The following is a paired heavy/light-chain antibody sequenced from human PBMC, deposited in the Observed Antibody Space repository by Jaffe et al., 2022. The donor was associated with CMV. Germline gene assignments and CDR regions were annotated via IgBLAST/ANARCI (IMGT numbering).Light chain of an antibody. CDR1: SSNIGNNY. Sequence: QSVLTQPPSVSAAPGQKVTISCSGSSSNIGNNYVSWYQHLPGTAPKLLIYENNKRPSGIPDRFSGSKSGTSATLGITGLQTGDEADYYCGTWDSSLIAVVFGGGTKLTVL. CDR3: GTWDSSLIAVV. J-gene: IGLJ2*01. V-gene: IGLV1-51*02. CDR2: ENN.
Heavy chain of an antibody. Sequence: EVHLVESGGGLIQPGGSLRLSCAASGFTVSRNHMSWVRQAPGKGLEWVSTIYSSGGTYYADSVKGRFTLSRDNPKNTLYLQMNSLRAEDTAIYYCVRDSGDTGSYYNYFDQWGQGTLVTVSS. J-gene: IGHJ4*02. CDR2: IYSSGGT. CDR3: VRDSGDTGSYYNYFDQ. CDR1: GFTVSRNH. D-gene: IGHD1-26*01. V-gene: IGHV3-53*01.